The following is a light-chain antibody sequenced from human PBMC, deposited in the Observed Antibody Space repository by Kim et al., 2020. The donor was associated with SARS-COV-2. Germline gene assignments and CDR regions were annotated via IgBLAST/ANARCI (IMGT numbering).Light chain of an antibody. Sequence: PGQRVTISCSGTRSNIGRNSVNWYQQFPGPAPKILIYSNDQRSSGVPDRISGSKSGTVASLAISDLRSEDEAEYFCAAWDDSLNVVFGGGTQLTVL. CDR3: AAWDDSLNVV. CDR2: SND. J-gene: IGLJ2*01. CDR1: RSNIGRNS. V-gene: IGLV1-44*01.